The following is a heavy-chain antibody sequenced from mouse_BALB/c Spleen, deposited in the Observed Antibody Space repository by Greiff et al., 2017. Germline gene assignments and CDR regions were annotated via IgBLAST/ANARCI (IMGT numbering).Heavy chain of an antibody. V-gene: IGHV14-3*02. CDR1: GFNIKDTY. D-gene: IGHD1-1*01. J-gene: IGHJ4*01. Sequence: VQLQQPGAELVKPGASVKLSCTASGFNIKDTYMHWVKQRPEQGLEWIGRIDPANGNTKYDPKFQGKATITADTSSNTAYLQLSSLTSEDTAVYYCARITTVKDYAMDYWGQGTSVTVSS. CDR3: ARITTVKDYAMDY. CDR2: IDPANGNT.